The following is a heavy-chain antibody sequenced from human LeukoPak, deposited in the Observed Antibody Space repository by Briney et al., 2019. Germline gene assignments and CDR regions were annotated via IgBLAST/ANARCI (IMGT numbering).Heavy chain of an antibody. J-gene: IGHJ4*02. V-gene: IGHV1-69*01. CDR1: GGTSSSYA. CDR3: ARKVWNDRNDY. CDR2: IIPIFGTA. Sequence: SVKVSCKASGGTSSSYAISWVRQAPGQGLEWMGGIIPIFGTANYAQKFQGRVTITADESTSTAYMELRSLRSDDTAVYYCARKVWNDRNDYWGQGTLVTVSS. D-gene: IGHD1-1*01.